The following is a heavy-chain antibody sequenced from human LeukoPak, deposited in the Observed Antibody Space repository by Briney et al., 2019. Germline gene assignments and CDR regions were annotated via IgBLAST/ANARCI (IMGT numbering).Heavy chain of an antibody. CDR3: AKALDSGALPRGASYFAY. V-gene: IGHV3-23*01. CDR1: GFTFSTYA. CDR2: ISGSGGST. Sequence: PGGSLRLSCAASGFTFSTYAMSWVRQAPGKGLEWVSAISGSGGSTYYADYVKGRFTISRDNSKNTLYLQMNSLRAEDTAVYYCAKALDSGALPRGASYFAYWGQGTLVTVSS. D-gene: IGHD2-15*01. J-gene: IGHJ4*02.